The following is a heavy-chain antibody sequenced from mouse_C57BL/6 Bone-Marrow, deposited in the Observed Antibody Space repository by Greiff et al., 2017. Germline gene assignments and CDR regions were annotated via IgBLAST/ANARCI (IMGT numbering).Heavy chain of an antibody. Sequence: EVQLQQSGPELVKPGASVKISCKASGYSFTGYYMNWVKQSPEKSLEWIGEINPSTGGTTYNQKFKAKATLTVDKSSSTAYMQLKSLTSEDSAVYYCARCYEYDVGWYFDVWGTGTTVTVSS. V-gene: IGHV1-42*01. D-gene: IGHD2-4*01. CDR2: INPSTGGT. J-gene: IGHJ1*03. CDR3: ARCYEYDVGWYFDV. CDR1: GYSFTGYY.